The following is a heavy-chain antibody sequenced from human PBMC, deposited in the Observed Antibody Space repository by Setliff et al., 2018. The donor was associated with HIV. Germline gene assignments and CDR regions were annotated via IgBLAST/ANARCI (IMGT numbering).Heavy chain of an antibody. J-gene: IGHJ5*02. CDR3: ARDRSKYGTGSSAYNWFDP. D-gene: IGHD3-16*01. V-gene: IGHV4-4*07. CDR2: IFGSGTT. CDR1: TDSISNSH. Sequence: SETLSLTCSVSTDSISNSHWSWMRQTAGKGLEWIGRIFGSGTTHYNPSLESRVTMSIDAAKKQFFLRLNSVTAADTAVYFCARDRSKYGTGSSAYNWFDPWGPGTLVTVSS.